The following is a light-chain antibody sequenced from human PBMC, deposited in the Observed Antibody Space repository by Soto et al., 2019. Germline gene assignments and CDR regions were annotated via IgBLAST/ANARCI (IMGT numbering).Light chain of an antibody. CDR3: QQYGNSSWP. CDR1: QRVISSY. J-gene: IGKJ1*01. Sequence: IGLTQSPGTLSLSPGERATLSCRASQRVISSYLAWFQQRPGRAPRLLIYGASKRATDIPDRFTGSGSGTDFALTISRLEPEDFAVYYCQQYGNSSWPFGQGTKVEIK. V-gene: IGKV3-20*01. CDR2: GAS.